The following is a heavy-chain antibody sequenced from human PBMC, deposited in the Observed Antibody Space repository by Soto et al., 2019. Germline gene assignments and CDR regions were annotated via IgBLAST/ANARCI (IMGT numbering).Heavy chain of an antibody. D-gene: IGHD3-16*01. V-gene: IGHV4-30-4*01. CDR2: TYHTGTC. J-gene: IGHJ4*02. CDR3: AREVLDTTLDYYFDY. Sequence: SETLSLTCTVSGVSINSADFYWSWIRQAPGKGREWIVDTYHTGTCQHYPSLRVRVAISMGTSNYQFSLDLMSVTAAATAMYVCAREVLDTTLDYYFDYWGQGGMVTVSS. CDR1: GVSINSADFY.